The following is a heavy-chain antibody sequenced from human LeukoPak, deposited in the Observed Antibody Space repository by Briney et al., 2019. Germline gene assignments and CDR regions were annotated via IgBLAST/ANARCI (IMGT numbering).Heavy chain of an antibody. CDR2: IRHSGGT. V-gene: IGHV4-59*01. CDR3: ARGYCTSSTCYTGISPPAVAFDY. Sequence: PLGTLSLTCTVSVGAHSSYDLSCIRQPPGKGLEWFGYIRHSGGTKYNPSLKSRRTISVYTSQSQFSVPLWSVTAADTAVYHCARGYCTSSTCYTGISPPAVAFDYWGQGTLVTV. D-gene: IGHD2/OR15-2a*01. CDR1: VGAHSSYD. J-gene: IGHJ4*02.